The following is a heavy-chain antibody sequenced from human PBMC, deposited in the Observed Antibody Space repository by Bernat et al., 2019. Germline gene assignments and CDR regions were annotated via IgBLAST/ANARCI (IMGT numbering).Heavy chain of an antibody. J-gene: IGHJ6*03. V-gene: IGHV5-10-1*03. Sequence: EVRLVQSGAEVKKPGESLRISCKGSGYSFTSYWISWVRQMPGKGLEWMGRIDPSDSYTNYSPSFQGHVTISADKSISTAYLQWSSLKASDTAMYYCARHGRAWDTIFGVVNTYYYYYYMDVWGKGTTVTVSS. CDR3: ARHGRAWDTIFGVVNTYYYYYYMDV. CDR2: IDPSDSYT. CDR1: GYSFTSYW. D-gene: IGHD3-3*01.